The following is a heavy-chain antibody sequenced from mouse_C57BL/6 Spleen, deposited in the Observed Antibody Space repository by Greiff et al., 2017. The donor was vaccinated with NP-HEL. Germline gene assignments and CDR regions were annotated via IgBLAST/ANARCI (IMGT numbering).Heavy chain of an antibody. CDR2: IYPGSGST. J-gene: IGHJ1*03. CDR3: ARKGPTVEKGYFDV. V-gene: IGHV1-55*01. CDR1: GYTFTSYW. D-gene: IGHD1-1*01. Sequence: VQLQQPGAELVKPGASVKMSCKASGYTFTSYWITWVKQRPGQGLEWIGDIYPGSGSTNYNEKFKSKATLTVDTSSSTAYMQLSSLTSEDSAVYYCARKGPTVEKGYFDVWGTGTTVTVSS.